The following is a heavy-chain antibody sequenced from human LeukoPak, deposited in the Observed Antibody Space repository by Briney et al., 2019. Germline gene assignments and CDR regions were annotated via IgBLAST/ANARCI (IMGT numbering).Heavy chain of an antibody. V-gene: IGHV4-59*01. Sequence: SETLSLTCTVSGGSLGAYYWSWLRQPPGKGLEWIGYIYYSGSTNYNPSLTSRVTISVDTSKNQFSLKLSSVTAADTAVYYCARVGGGYQLNYMDVWGKGTTVTVSS. CDR2: IYYSGST. CDR3: ARVGGGYQLNYMDV. CDR1: GGSLGAYY. D-gene: IGHD2-15*01. J-gene: IGHJ6*03.